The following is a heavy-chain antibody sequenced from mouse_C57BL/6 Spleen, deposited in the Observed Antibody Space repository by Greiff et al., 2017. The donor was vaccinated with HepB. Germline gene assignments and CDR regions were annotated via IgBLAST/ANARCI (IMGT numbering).Heavy chain of an antibody. D-gene: IGHD2-3*01. Sequence: VQLQQSGPELVKPGASVKISCKASGYAFSSSWMNWVKQRPGKGLEWIGRIYPGDGDTNYNGKFKGKATLTADKSSSTAYMQLSSLTSEDSAVYFCARETWLLLAMDYWGQGTSVTVSS. CDR2: IYPGDGDT. CDR3: ARETWLLLAMDY. J-gene: IGHJ4*01. V-gene: IGHV1-82*01. CDR1: GYAFSSSW.